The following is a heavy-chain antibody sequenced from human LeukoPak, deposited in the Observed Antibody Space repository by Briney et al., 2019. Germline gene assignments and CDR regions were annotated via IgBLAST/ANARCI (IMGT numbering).Heavy chain of an antibody. V-gene: IGHV3-21*01. CDR2: ISSSSSYI. CDR1: GFTFSSYS. J-gene: IGHJ4*02. Sequence: PGGSLRLSCAASGFTFSSYSMNWVRQAPGKGLEWVSSISSSSSYIYYADSVKGRFTISRDNSKNTLYLQMSSLRVEDMAVYYCARPHGYNYGAFDYWGQGTLVTVSS. CDR3: ARPHGYNYGAFDY. D-gene: IGHD5-18*01.